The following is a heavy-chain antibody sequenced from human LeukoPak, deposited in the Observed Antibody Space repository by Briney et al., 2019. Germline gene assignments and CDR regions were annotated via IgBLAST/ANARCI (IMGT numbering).Heavy chain of an antibody. CDR3: ARVRWGAARLDAFDI. CDR1: GGSISSYY. D-gene: IGHD6-6*01. V-gene: IGHV4-4*07. Sequence: PSETLSLTCTVSGGSISSYYWSWIRQPAGKGLEWIGRIYTSGSTNYNPSLKSRVTISVDTSKNQFSLKLSSVTAADTAVYYCARVRWGAARLDAFDIWGQGTMVTVSS. J-gene: IGHJ3*02. CDR2: IYTSGST.